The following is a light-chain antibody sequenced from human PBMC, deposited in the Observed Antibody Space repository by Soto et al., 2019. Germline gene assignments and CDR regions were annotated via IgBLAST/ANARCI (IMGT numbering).Light chain of an antibody. CDR1: QSVDTN. J-gene: IGKJ2*01. V-gene: IGKV3-15*01. CDR2: GTS. CDR3: QQYNKWPYT. Sequence: EIVMTQSPVALSVSPGEIAALSCSASQSVDTNFAWYQQRPGQAPRVLIYGTSTSATGVPARFSGSGSGTDFTLTISSLQSEDFAVYYCQQYNKWPYTFGQGTRLEIK.